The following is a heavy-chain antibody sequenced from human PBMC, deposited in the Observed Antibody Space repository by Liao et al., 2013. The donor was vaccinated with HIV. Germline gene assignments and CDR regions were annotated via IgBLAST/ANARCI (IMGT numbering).Heavy chain of an antibody. V-gene: IGHV4-61*02. D-gene: IGHD3-16*01. CDR1: GGSINSGNYY. CDR2: VYTFGNT. Sequence: QVQLQESGPGLVKPSQTLSLTCTVSGGSINSGNYYWNWIRQPAGKGLEWIGRVYTFGNTNYNPSLESRLAISVDTSKNQFSLKLTSVTAADTAVYYCARDGGLQQQRGDAFDIWGQGTMVTVS. J-gene: IGHJ3*02. CDR3: ARDGGLQQQRGDAFDI.